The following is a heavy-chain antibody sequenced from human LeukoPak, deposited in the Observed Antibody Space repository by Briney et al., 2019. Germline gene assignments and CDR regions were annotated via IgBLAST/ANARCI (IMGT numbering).Heavy chain of an antibody. CDR1: GYTLTELS. CDR3: ATVGYSGRYHGGDS. V-gene: IGHV1-24*01. CDR2: FDPEDGET. D-gene: IGHD1-26*01. Sequence: ASVKVSCKGSGYTLTELSMHWVRQAPGKGLEWMGGFDPEDGETIYAQKFEGRVTMTEDTSTDTAYMELRSLRSEDTAVYYCATVGYSGRYHGGDSSGPGNPVTPSS. J-gene: IGHJ4*02.